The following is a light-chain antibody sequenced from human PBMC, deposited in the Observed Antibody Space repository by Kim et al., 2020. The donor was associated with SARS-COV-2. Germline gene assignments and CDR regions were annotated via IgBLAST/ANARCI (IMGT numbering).Light chain of an antibody. CDR1: QSINSW. CDR2: DAS. CDR3: QQYDTYST. Sequence: DIQMTQSPSTLSASVGDRVTITCRASQSINSWLAWYQQKPGKAPKLLISDASNLESGVPPRFSGSGSGTEFTLTISSLQPDDFATYYCQQYDTYSTFGQGTKLEI. V-gene: IGKV1-5*01. J-gene: IGKJ2*01.